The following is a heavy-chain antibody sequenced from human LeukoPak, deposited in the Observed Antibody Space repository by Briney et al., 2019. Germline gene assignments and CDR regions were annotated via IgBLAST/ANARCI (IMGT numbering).Heavy chain of an antibody. CDR3: ARNLHYYDISDYPYYFDY. D-gene: IGHD3-22*01. J-gene: IGHJ4*02. V-gene: IGHV1-2*02. CDR2: INPNSGGT. CDR1: GYTFTGYY. Sequence: GASVKVSCKASGYTFTGYYMHWVRQAPGQGLEWMGWINPNSGGTNYAQKFQGRVTMTRDTSISTAYMELSRLRSDDTAVYYCARNLHYYDISDYPYYFDYWGQGTLVTVSS.